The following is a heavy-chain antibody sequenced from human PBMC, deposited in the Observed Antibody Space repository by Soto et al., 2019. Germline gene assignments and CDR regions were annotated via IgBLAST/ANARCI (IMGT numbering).Heavy chain of an antibody. D-gene: IGHD2-2*02. Sequence: SETLSLTCTVSGGSISSYYWSWIRQPPGKGLEWIGYIYYSGSTNYNPSLKSRVTISVDTSKNQFSLKLSSVTAADTAVYYCARGLGYCSSTSCYTFDYWGQGTLVTVSS. J-gene: IGHJ4*02. CDR3: ARGLGYCSSTSCYTFDY. CDR2: IYYSGST. V-gene: IGHV4-59*01. CDR1: GGSISSYY.